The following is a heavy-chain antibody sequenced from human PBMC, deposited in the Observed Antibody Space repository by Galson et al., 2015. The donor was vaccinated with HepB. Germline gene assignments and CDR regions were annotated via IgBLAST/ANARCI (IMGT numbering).Heavy chain of an antibody. V-gene: IGHV3-73*01. D-gene: IGHD4-17*01. CDR1: GFTFSGSA. CDR2: IRSKANSYAT. Sequence: SLRLSCAASGFTFSGSAMHWVRQASGKGLEWVGRIRSKANSYATAYAASVKGRFTISRDDSKNTAYLQMNSLKTEDTAVYYCTRLSVNYAFDIWGQGTMVTVSS. CDR3: TRLSVNYAFDI. J-gene: IGHJ3*02.